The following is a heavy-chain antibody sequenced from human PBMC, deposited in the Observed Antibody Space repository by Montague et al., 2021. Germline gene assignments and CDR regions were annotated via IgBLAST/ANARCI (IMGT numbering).Heavy chain of an antibody. D-gene: IGHD5-18*01. J-gene: IGHJ4*02. CDR3: AKDETRGYSYGTPDY. Sequence: SLRLSCAASGFTFDDYAMHWVRQAPGKGLEWVSGISWNSGNIGYADSVKGRFTISRGNAKNSLYLQMNSLRAEDTALYYCAKDETRGYSYGTPDYWGQGTLVTVSS. CDR2: ISWNSGNI. CDR1: GFTFDDYA. V-gene: IGHV3-9*01.